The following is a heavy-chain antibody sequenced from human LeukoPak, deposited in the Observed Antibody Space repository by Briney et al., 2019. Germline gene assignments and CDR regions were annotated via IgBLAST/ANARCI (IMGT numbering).Heavy chain of an antibody. CDR1: GGSFSGYY. CDR3: ARDSPVAY. D-gene: IGHD6-19*01. Sequence: KPSETPSLTCAVYGGSFSGYYWSWIRQPPGKGLEWIGEINHSGSTNYNPSLKSRVTISVDTSKNQFSLKLSSVTAADTAVYYCARDSPVAYWGQGTLVTVSS. CDR2: INHSGST. J-gene: IGHJ4*02. V-gene: IGHV4-34*01.